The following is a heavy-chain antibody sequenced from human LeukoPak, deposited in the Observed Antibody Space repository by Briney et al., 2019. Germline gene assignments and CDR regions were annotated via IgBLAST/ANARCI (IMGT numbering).Heavy chain of an antibody. D-gene: IGHD6-13*01. CDR1: GLTFNTYW. Sequence: PGGSLRLSCAASGLTFNTYWMTWVRQAPGKGLEWVANIKPDESETYYVDTVKGRFTIPRDNAKNLLYLQMNSLRGEDTAVYYCGGFGYEAAVDLWGQGTLVTVSS. J-gene: IGHJ4*02. V-gene: IGHV3-7*01. CDR3: GGFGYEAAVDL. CDR2: IKPDESET.